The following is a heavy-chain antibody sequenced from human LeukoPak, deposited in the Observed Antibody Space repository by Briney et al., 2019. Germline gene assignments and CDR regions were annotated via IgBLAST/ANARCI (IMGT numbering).Heavy chain of an antibody. D-gene: IGHD3-10*01. J-gene: IGHJ4*02. CDR2: IKQDGSEK. Sequence: GGSLRLSCAASGFTFGSYWMSWVRQAPGKGLEWVANIKQDGSEKYYVDSVKGRFTISRDNAKNSLYLQMNSLRAEDTAVFYCARDKSAGADTGSSFYYWGQGALVTVSS. V-gene: IGHV3-7*03. CDR1: GFTFGSYW. CDR3: ARDKSAGADTGSSFYY.